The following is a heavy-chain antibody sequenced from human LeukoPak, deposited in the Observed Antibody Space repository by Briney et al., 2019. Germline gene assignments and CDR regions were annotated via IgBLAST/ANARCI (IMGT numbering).Heavy chain of an antibody. V-gene: IGHV1-18*01. Sequence: GASVKVSCKASGYTFTSYGISWVRQAPGQGLEWMGWISAYNGNTNYAQKLQGRVTMTTDTSTSTAYMELRSLRFDDTAVYYCAGAGSHYDFWSGYPIFDYWGQGTLVTVSS. CDR3: AGAGSHYDFWSGYPIFDY. CDR1: GYTFTSYG. J-gene: IGHJ4*02. CDR2: ISAYNGNT. D-gene: IGHD3-3*01.